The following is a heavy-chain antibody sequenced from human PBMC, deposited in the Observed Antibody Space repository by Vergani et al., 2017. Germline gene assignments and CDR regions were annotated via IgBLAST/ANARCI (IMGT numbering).Heavy chain of an antibody. V-gene: IGHV1-8*03. CDR3: ARNPSNGGVFDP. CDR2: MNPISGNT. CDR1: GYTFTSDD. J-gene: IGHJ5*02. Sequence: QVQLVQSGAAVKKPGASVKVSCKASGYTFTSDDINWVRQATGQGLEWMGWMNPISGNTGYAQKFQGRVTITRNTAISTAYMELSSLRSEDTAVYYCARNPSNGGVFDPWGQGTLVIVSS. D-gene: IGHD3-3*01.